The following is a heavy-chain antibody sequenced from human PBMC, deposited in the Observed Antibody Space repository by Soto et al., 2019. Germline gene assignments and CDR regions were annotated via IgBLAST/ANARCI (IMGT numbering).Heavy chain of an antibody. CDR3: AREWPRGTDY. J-gene: IGHJ4*02. D-gene: IGHD1-1*01. CDR1: GYTFTTYF. V-gene: IGHV1-2*02. CDR2: IFPGSGGT. Sequence: QVQLVQSGAEVVKPGASVKVSCKASGYTFTTYFLYWVRQAPGQGLEWLGWIFPGSGGTNYAQKFEARVTMTRHTSINPAYMELSRLTADDTGVYYCAREWPRGTDYWGQGALITVSS.